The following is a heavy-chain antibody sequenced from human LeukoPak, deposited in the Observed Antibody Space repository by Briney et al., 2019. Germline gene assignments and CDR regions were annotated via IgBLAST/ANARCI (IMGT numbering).Heavy chain of an antibody. J-gene: IGHJ5*02. CDR3: ARGKSGSYAAETYNWFDP. V-gene: IGHV4-31*03. CDR2: IYYSGST. CDR1: GGSISSGGYY. Sequence: PSETLSLTCTVSGGSISSGGYYWSWIRQHPGKGLEWIGYIYYSGSTYYNPSLKSRVTISVDTSKNQFSLKLSSVTAADTAVYYCARGKSGSYAAETYNWFDPWGQGTLVTVSS. D-gene: IGHD1-26*01.